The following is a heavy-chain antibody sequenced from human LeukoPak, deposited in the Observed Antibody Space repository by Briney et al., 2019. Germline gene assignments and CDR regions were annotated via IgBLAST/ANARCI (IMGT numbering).Heavy chain of an antibody. J-gene: IGHJ5*02. CDR1: GSSVSSGSYY. CDR2: INHSGRT. D-gene: IGHD3-9*01. Sequence: SETLSLTCTVSGSSVSSGSYYWSWIRQPPGKGLELIGEINHSGRTNYNPSLKSRVTISVDTSKNQFSLNLSSVTAADTAVYYCARSPLTGNYGDWFDPWGQGTLVIVSS. CDR3: ARSPLTGNYGDWFDP. V-gene: IGHV4-61*01.